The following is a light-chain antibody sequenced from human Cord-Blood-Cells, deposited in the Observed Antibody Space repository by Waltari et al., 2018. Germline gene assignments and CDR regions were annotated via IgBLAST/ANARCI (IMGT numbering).Light chain of an antibody. V-gene: IGLV2-11*01. CDR2: DVS. J-gene: IGLJ2*01. Sequence: QSALTQPRSVSGSPGQSVTISCTGTSSDVGGYNYVSWYQQHPGKAPKLMIYDVSKRPPGVPDRFSGSNSGNTASLSISGLQAEDEADYYCCSYAGSYTVFGGGTKLTVL. CDR1: SSDVGGYNY. CDR3: CSYAGSYTV.